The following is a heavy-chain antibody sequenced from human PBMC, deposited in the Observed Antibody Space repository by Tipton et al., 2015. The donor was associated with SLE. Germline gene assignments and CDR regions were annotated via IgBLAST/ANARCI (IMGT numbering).Heavy chain of an antibody. Sequence: QLVQSGAEVKEPGASVGVSCRASDYTFNTYAITWVRQAPGQGLEWMGWISVYNGNTKYAQKLQGRVTMTTDTSTSTAYMELRSLRSDDTAVYYCARTPDSSGWGGDLDYWGQGTLVTVSS. V-gene: IGHV1-18*01. CDR2: ISVYNGNT. CDR1: DYTFNTYA. CDR3: ARTPDSSGWGGDLDY. J-gene: IGHJ4*02. D-gene: IGHD6-19*01.